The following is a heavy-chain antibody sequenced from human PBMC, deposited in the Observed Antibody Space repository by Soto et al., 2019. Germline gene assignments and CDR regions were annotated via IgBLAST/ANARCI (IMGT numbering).Heavy chain of an antibody. Sequence: QVQLVQSGAEVKKPGASVKVSCKASGYTFTSYYMHWVRQAPGQGLEWMGIINPSGGSTSYAQKFQGRVTMTRDTSTSTVYMELSRLRSEDTAVYYCARVYCSGGSCYSIDYWGQGTLVTVSS. CDR1: GYTFTSYY. D-gene: IGHD2-15*01. CDR2: INPSGGST. J-gene: IGHJ4*02. CDR3: ARVYCSGGSCYSIDY. V-gene: IGHV1-46*03.